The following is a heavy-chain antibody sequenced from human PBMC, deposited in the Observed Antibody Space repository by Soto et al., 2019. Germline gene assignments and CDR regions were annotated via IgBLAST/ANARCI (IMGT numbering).Heavy chain of an antibody. V-gene: IGHV1-2*02. CDR3: ARVRTPSVEWLVDYYFDY. CDR1: GYTFTGYY. Sequence: ASVKVSCKASGYTFTGYYMQWVRQAPGQGLEWMGWINPNSGGTNYAQKFQGRVTMTRDTSISTAYMELSRLRSDDTAVYYCARVRTPSVEWLVDYYFDYWGQGTLVTVSS. CDR2: INPNSGGT. D-gene: IGHD6-19*01. J-gene: IGHJ4*02.